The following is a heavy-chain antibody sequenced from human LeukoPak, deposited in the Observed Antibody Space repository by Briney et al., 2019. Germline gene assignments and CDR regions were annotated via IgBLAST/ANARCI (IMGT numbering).Heavy chain of an antibody. CDR2: IYYSGST. CDR1: GGSISSYY. J-gene: IGHJ5*02. D-gene: IGHD2-8*01. Sequence: SETLSLTCTVSGGSISSYYWSWIRQPPGKGLEWIGYIYYSGSTNYNPSLKSRLTISLDTSKNQFSLNLSSVTAADTAVYHCAREGDKYANWFDTWGQGTLVTVSS. CDR3: AREGDKYANWFDT. V-gene: IGHV4-59*01.